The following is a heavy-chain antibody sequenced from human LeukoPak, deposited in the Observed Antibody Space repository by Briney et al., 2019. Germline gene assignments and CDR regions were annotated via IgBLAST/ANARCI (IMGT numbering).Heavy chain of an antibody. Sequence: PGGSLRLSCAASGFTFSSYWMSWVRQAPGKGLEWVANIKQDGSEKYYVDSVKGRFTISRDNAKNSLYLQMNSLRAEDTAVYYCVSPMIRGVTTYFDFWGQGTLVTVSS. J-gene: IGHJ4*02. V-gene: IGHV3-7*01. CDR3: VSPMIRGVTTYFDF. CDR1: GFTFSSYW. CDR2: IKQDGSEK. D-gene: IGHD3-10*01.